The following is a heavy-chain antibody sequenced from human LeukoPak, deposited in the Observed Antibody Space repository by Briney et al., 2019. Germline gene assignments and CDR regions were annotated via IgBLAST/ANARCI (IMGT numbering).Heavy chain of an antibody. J-gene: IGHJ4*02. CDR2: INLSGGST. V-gene: IGHV1-46*01. Sequence: GASVTVSFTASGYIFTISYIHWVGQAPGQGREWMGVINLSGGSTGYTQKFQGRGTITRDMSTSTVYMELSSLRSEDTAVFYCARRAQVERRHSQFDYWGQGTLVTVSS. CDR1: GYIFTISY. D-gene: IGHD1-1*01. CDR3: ARRAQVERRHSQFDY.